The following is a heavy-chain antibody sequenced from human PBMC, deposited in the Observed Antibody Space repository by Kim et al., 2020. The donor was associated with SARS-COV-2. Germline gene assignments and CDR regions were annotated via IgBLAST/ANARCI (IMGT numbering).Heavy chain of an antibody. V-gene: IGHV4-59*01. Sequence: PSLKSRVTISVVTSKNQFSLKLSSVTAADTAVYYCARVPDYSYYYYGMDVWGQGTTVTVSS. CDR3: ARVPDYSYYYYGMDV. J-gene: IGHJ6*02. D-gene: IGHD4-4*01.